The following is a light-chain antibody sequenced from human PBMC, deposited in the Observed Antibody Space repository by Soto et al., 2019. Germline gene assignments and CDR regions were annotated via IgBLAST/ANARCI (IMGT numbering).Light chain of an antibody. V-gene: IGKV3-20*01. J-gene: IGKJ1*01. CDR3: QQDGISPPWT. CDR1: QSVSNTH. Sequence: EIVLTQSPGTLSLSPGDRATLSCRASQSVSNTHLAWYQQKPGQAPRLLIYGASNRATGIPDRFSGSGSGTDFTPTVSGLEPEDFALYYCQQDGISPPWTFGQGTKVEIK. CDR2: GAS.